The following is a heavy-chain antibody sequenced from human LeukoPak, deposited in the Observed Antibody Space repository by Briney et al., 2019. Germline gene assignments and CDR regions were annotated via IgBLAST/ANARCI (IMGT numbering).Heavy chain of an antibody. CDR2: LNHTRST. J-gene: IGHJ6*02. V-gene: IGHV4-34*01. D-gene: IGHD3-3*01. CDR1: GGSFSGYY. Sequence: PSETLSLTCAVYGGSFSGYYWSWIRQPSGKGLEWIGELNHTRSTNYNPSLKSRVTISVDTSKNQFSLKLSSVTAADTAVYYCARENTEYYDFWSGYSPSYYYYGMDVWGQGTTVTVSS. CDR3: ARENTEYYDFWSGYSPSYYYYGMDV.